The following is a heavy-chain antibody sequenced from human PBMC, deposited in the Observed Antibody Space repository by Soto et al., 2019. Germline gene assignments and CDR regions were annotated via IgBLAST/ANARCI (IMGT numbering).Heavy chain of an antibody. V-gene: IGHV3-23*01. CDR2: ISANGDDI. CDR3: AKSADEWGPRNYFDS. J-gene: IGHJ4*02. CDR1: GFTLNSYA. Sequence: PGGSLRLSCAASGFTLNSYAMSWVRQAPGKGLEWVSAISANGDDIHFAGSVKGRFTISRDISKNTLHLQMSSLRAEDTAIYFCAKSADEWGPRNYFDSWGQGTLVTVSS. D-gene: IGHD1-26*01.